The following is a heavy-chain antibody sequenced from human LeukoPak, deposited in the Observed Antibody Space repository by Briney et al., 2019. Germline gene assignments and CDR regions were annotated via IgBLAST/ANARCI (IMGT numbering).Heavy chain of an antibody. V-gene: IGHV3-23*01. CDR3: ARGGYGGRIDL. J-gene: IGHJ5*02. Sequence: GGSLRLSCVASGLTFSSYAMSWVRQAPGKGLEWVSDLNGSGGTTNYADSVKGRFTISRDNFRNTLYLRMNSLRAEDTAEYYCARGGYGGRIDLWGQGTQVTVSS. D-gene: IGHD2-15*01. CDR2: LNGSGGTT. CDR1: GLTFSSYA.